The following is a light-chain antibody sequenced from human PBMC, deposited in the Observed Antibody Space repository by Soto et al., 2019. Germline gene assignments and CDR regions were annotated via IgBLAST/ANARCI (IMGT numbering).Light chain of an antibody. CDR3: QPSYSTPPL. J-gene: IGKJ3*01. V-gene: IGKV1-39*01. Sequence: DIQMTQSPSSLSASVGDRVTITCRASQSISSYLNWYQQKPGKAPKLLIYAASSLQSGVPSRFSGSGSGTDFTLTISSLQPEDFATYYCQPSYSTPPLFGPGTKVDIK. CDR2: AAS. CDR1: QSISSY.